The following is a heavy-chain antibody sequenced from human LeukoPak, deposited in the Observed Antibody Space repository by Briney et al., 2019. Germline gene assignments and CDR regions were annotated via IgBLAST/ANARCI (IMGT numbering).Heavy chain of an antibody. Sequence: GGSLRLSCTASGFTSGDYAMSWVRQAPGKGLEWVGFIRSKAYGGTTEYAASVKGRFTISRDDSKSIAYLQMNSLKTEDTAVYYCTTSSGYPLPYYYYYMDVWGKGTTVTISS. CDR3: TTSSGYPLPYYYYYMDV. J-gene: IGHJ6*03. CDR1: GFTSGDYA. V-gene: IGHV3-49*04. CDR2: IRSKAYGGTT. D-gene: IGHD3-22*01.